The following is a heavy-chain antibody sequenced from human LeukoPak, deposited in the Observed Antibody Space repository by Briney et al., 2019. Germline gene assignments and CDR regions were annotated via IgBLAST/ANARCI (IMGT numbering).Heavy chain of an antibody. V-gene: IGHV3-21*01. D-gene: IGHD3-16*01. CDR2: ITRSSTYM. CDR1: GFTLGDYN. CDR3: ARESGRQFGFDY. J-gene: IGHJ4*02. Sequence: GGSLRLSCVASGFTLGDYNMNWVRQAPGKGLEWVSAITRSSTYMNYADSLKGRFTISRDNAKNSLYLQMNSLRAEDTAVYYCARESGRQFGFDYWGQGTLVTVSS.